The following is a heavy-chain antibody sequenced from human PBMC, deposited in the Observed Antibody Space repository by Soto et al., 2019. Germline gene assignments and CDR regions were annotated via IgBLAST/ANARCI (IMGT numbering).Heavy chain of an antibody. V-gene: IGHV3-23*01. CDR1: GFTFSCYA. CDR3: ANRGGFGELLYYYGMDV. D-gene: IGHD3-10*01. Sequence: EVQLLESGGGLVQPGGSLRLSCAATGFTFSCYAMSWVRQAPGKGREWVSAISGSGGSTYYADSVKGRFTISRDNSKSTLYLQNHSLRAEDTAVYSCANRGGFGELLYYYGMDVWGQGTTVTVSS. CDR2: ISGSGGST. J-gene: IGHJ6*01.